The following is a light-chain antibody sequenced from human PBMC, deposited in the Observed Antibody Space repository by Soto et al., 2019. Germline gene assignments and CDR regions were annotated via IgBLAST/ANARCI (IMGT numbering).Light chain of an antibody. CDR1: SSNIGAGYD. CDR3: RSYDSSLSGFGV. V-gene: IGLV1-40*01. Sequence: QSVLTQPPSVSGAPGQRVTISCTGTSSNIGAGYDVHWYQRLPGTAPKLLIYGNTNRPSGVPDRFSGSKSGTSASLAITGLQAEDEADYYCRSYDSSLSGFGVFGGGTKLTVL. CDR2: GNT. J-gene: IGLJ2*01.